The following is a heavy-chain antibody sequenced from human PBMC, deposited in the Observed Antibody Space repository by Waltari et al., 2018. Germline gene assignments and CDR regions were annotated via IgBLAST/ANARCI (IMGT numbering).Heavy chain of an antibody. J-gene: IGHJ3*02. D-gene: IGHD6-13*01. CDR3: ATATHSSSWYYAFDI. CDR2: FDPEDGET. V-gene: IGHV1-24*01. CDR1: GYTLTELS. Sequence: QVQLVQSGAEVKKHGASAKVSCKVYGYTLTELSMHWERQAPGKGLEWMGGFDPEDGETIYAQKFQGRVTMTEDTSTDTAYMELSSLRSEDTAVYYCATATHSSSWYYAFDIWGQGTMVTVSS.